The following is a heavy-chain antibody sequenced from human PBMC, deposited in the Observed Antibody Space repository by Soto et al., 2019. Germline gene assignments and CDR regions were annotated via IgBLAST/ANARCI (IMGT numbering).Heavy chain of an antibody. V-gene: IGHV3-23*01. Sequence: GGSLRLSCAVSGITFRSHALSWVRQAPGKGLEWVSGISGSGADTHYADSVKGRFTISRDNSKNTLSLQMSNLRADDTAVNYWAKEHGGSTCMITSYFYYLGRGTLVTVSS. CDR1: GITFRSHA. J-gene: IGHJ4*02. CDR2: ISGSGADT. CDR3: AKEHGGSTCMITSYFYY. D-gene: IGHD3-16*01.